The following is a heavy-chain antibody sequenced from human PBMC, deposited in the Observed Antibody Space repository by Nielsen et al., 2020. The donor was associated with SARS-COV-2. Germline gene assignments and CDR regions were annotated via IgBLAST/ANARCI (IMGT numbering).Heavy chain of an antibody. V-gene: IGHV3-23*01. CDR2: ISGSGGST. CDR3: AKDPHYDFWSGYYFDY. Sequence: GGSLRLSCAASGFTFSSYAMSWVRQAPGKGLEWVSAISGSGGSTYYADSVKGRFTISRDNSKNTLYLQMNSLRAEDTAVYYCAKDPHYDFWSGYYFDYWGQGTLVTVSS. D-gene: IGHD3-3*01. CDR1: GFTFSSYA. J-gene: IGHJ4*02.